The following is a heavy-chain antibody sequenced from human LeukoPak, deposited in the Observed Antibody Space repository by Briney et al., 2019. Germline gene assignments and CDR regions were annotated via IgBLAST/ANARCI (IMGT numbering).Heavy chain of an antibody. CDR3: VKAPTVAGSYGWFDP. Sequence: SQTLSLTCTVSGGSITSSNNNWSWIPQSPGKDLESIRFIYSGGKTNYNPFLRSRVVILADASKNQISLRVESMTAADTAVYYCVKAPTVAGSYGWFDPWGQGTLVTVSS. CDR1: GGSITSSNNN. J-gene: IGHJ5*02. D-gene: IGHD5-18*01. V-gene: IGHV4-30-4*01. CDR2: IYSGGKT.